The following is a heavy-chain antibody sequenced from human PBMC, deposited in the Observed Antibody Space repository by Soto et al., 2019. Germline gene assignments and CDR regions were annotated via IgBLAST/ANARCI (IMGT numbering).Heavy chain of an antibody. V-gene: IGHV3-30*04. Sequence: QVQLVESGGGVVQPGRSLRLSCAASGFTFSSYAVHWVRQAPGKGLEWVEVISYDGRNKYYADPVKGRFTISTDNSKNTLYLQMNRLRAEDTAVYYGARYQGSSTNFDYWGQGTLVTVAS. CDR2: ISYDGRNK. CDR3: ARYQGSSTNFDY. J-gene: IGHJ4*02. D-gene: IGHD3-3*02. CDR1: GFTFSSYA.